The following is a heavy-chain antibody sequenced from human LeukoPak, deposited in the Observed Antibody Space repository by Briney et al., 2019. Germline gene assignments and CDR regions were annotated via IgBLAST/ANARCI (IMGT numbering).Heavy chain of an antibody. CDR3: ARSGDQYSYGLNWFDP. Sequence: GGSLRLSCAASGFTVSSNYMNWVRQAPGKGLEWVSVIHSGGSTYYADSVKGRFTISRDNSKNTVYLQMNSLRAEDTAVYYCARSGDQYSYGLNWFDPWGQGTLVTVSS. CDR1: GFTVSSNY. J-gene: IGHJ5*02. D-gene: IGHD5-18*01. V-gene: IGHV3-66*02. CDR2: IHSGGST.